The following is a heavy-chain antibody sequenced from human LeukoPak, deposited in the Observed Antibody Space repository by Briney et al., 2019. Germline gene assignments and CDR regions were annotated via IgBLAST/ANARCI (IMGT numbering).Heavy chain of an antibody. CDR1: GYTFTSYY. J-gene: IGHJ4*02. Sequence: GASVKVSCKASGYTFTSYYMHWVRQAPGQGLEWMGIINPSGGSTSYAQKFQGRVTITADESTSTAYMELSSLRSEDTAVYYCARGSSWHEYFDYWGQGTLVTVSS. CDR3: ARGSSWHEYFDY. D-gene: IGHD6-13*01. V-gene: IGHV1-46*01. CDR2: INPSGGST.